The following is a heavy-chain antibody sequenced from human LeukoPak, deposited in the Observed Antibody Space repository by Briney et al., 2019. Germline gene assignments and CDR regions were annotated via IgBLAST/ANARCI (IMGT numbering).Heavy chain of an antibody. CDR1: GFTFSSYW. Sequence: GGSLRLSCAASGFTFSSYWMSWVRQAPGKGLEWVANIKQDGSEKYYVDSVKGRFTISRDNAKNSLYLQMNSLRAEDTAVYYCARRGGYSYGYFYYYYMDVWGKGTTVTVSS. J-gene: IGHJ6*03. V-gene: IGHV3-7*01. CDR3: ARRGGYSYGYFYYYYMDV. D-gene: IGHD5-18*01. CDR2: IKQDGSEK.